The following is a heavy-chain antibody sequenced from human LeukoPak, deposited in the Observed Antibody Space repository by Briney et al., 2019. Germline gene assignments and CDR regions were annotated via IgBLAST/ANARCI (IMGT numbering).Heavy chain of an antibody. CDR3: ARVRTGYSSGRTYYFDY. CDR1: GGSISSYY. D-gene: IGHD6-19*01. CDR2: LYYSGST. Sequence: PSETLSLTCTVAGGSISSYYWSWLRQPPGKGLEWVGYLYYSGSTNYNPSLKSRVTISVDTSKNQFSLKLSSVTAADTAVYYCARVRTGYSSGRTYYFDYWGQGTLVTVSS. V-gene: IGHV4-59*01. J-gene: IGHJ4*02.